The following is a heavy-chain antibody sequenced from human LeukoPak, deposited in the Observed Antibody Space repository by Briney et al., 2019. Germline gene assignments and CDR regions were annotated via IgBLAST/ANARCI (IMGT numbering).Heavy chain of an antibody. V-gene: IGHV3-33*01. Sequence: GGSLRLSCAASGFTFSSYGMHWVRQAPGKGLEWVAVIWYDGSNKYYADSVKGRFTISRDNYKNTLDLQMNSLKAEGTGVYYCARLGSSWNNFDYWGQGTPVTVSS. D-gene: IGHD6-13*01. J-gene: IGHJ4*02. CDR2: IWYDGSNK. CDR1: GFTFSSYG. CDR3: ARLGSSWNNFDY.